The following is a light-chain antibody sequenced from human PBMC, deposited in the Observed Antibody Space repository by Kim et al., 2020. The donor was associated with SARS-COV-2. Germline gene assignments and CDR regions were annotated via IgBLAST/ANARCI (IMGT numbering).Light chain of an antibody. Sequence: YLSPGERATLSCRASQSVSSYLAWYQQKPGQAPRLLIYDASNRATGIPARFSGSGSGTDFTLTISSLEPEDLAVYYCQQRSNWPLFGQGTRLEIK. V-gene: IGKV3-11*01. CDR2: DAS. CDR3: QQRSNWPL. J-gene: IGKJ5*01. CDR1: QSVSSY.